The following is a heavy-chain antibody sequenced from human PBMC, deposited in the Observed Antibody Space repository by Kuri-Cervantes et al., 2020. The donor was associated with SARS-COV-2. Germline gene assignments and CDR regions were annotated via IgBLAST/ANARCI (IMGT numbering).Heavy chain of an antibody. CDR2: INHSGST. Sequence: SETLSLTCAVYGGSFSGYYWSWIRPPPGKGLEWIGEINHSGSTNYNPSLKSRVTISVDTSKNQFSLKLSSVTAADTAVYYCARGLKEAKHIVVVTAIREKRRVDYWGQGTLVTVSS. CDR1: GGSFSGYY. V-gene: IGHV4-34*01. D-gene: IGHD2-21*02. J-gene: IGHJ4*02. CDR3: ARGLKEAKHIVVVTAIREKRRVDY.